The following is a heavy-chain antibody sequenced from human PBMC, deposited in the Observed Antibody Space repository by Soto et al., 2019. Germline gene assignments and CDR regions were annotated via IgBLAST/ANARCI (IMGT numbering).Heavy chain of an antibody. Sequence: PGGSLRLSCAASGFTFDDYAMHWVRQAPGKGLEWVSLISWDGGSTYYADSVKGRFTISRDNSKNSLYLQMNSLRAEDTALYYCAKDFRVAAAGSYGMDVWGQGTTVTVSS. J-gene: IGHJ6*02. CDR2: ISWDGGST. CDR1: GFTFDDYA. V-gene: IGHV3-43D*04. CDR3: AKDFRVAAAGSYGMDV. D-gene: IGHD6-13*01.